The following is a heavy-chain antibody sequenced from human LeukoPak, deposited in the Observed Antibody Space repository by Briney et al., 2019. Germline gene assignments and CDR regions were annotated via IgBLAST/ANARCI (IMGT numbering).Heavy chain of an antibody. D-gene: IGHD3-10*01. CDR2: ISGSGGST. V-gene: IGHV3-23*01. CDR1: GFTFSSYA. J-gene: IGHJ4*02. CDR3: AKINTDDYYGSGSYLVY. Sequence: PGGSLRLSCAASGFTFSSYAMSWVRQAPGKGLEWVSAISGSGGSTYYADSVKGRFTISRDNSKNTLYLQMNSLRAEDTAVCYCAKINTDDYYGSGSYLVYWGQGTLVTVSS.